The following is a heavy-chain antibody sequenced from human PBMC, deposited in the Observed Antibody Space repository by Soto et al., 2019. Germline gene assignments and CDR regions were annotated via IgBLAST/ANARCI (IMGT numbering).Heavy chain of an antibody. CDR2: IWYDGSNK. V-gene: IGHV3-33*01. CDR1: GFTFSSYG. CDR3: AREPVPYYYYGMDV. Sequence: QVQLVESGGGVVQPGRSLRLSCAASGFTFSSYGMHWVRQAPGKGLEWVAVIWYDGSNKYYADSVKGRFTISRDNSKNTLSQQMNSLRAEDTAVYYCAREPVPYYYYGMDVWGQGTTVTVSS. J-gene: IGHJ6*02. D-gene: IGHD2-2*01.